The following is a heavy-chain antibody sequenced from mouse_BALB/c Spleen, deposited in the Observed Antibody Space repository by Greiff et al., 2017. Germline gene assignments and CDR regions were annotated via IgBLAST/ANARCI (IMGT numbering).Heavy chain of an antibody. D-gene: IGHD2-10*02. CDR3: ARDEKYGNPFDY. CDR1: GFTFSSYG. V-gene: IGHV5-6-3*01. Sequence: EVQRVESGGGLVQPGGSLKLSCAASGFTFSSYGMSWVRQTPDKRLELVATINSNGGSTYYPDSVKGRFTISRDNAKNTLYLQMSSLKSEDTAMYYCARDEKYGNPFDYWGQGTTLTVSS. J-gene: IGHJ2*01. CDR2: INSNGGST.